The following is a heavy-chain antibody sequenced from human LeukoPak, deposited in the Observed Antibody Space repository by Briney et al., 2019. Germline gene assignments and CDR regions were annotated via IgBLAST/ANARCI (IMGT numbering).Heavy chain of an antibody. D-gene: IGHD2-2*01. CDR1: GGSFSGYY. J-gene: IGHJ6*02. CDR2: INHSGST. Sequence: SETLSLTCAVYGGSFSGYYWSWIRQPPGKGLEWIGEINHSGSTNYNPSLKSRVTISVDTSKNQFSLKLSSVTAADTAVYYCARDQPYQLFPPYYYYYGMDVWGQGITVTVSS. CDR3: ARDQPYQLFPPYYYYYGMDV. V-gene: IGHV4-34*01.